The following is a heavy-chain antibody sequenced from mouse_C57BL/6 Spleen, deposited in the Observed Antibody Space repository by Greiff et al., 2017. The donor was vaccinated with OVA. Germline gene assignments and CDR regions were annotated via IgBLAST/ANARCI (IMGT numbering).Heavy chain of an antibody. J-gene: IGHJ2*01. V-gene: IGHV5-4*01. CDR2: ISDGGSYT. CDR3: AREGRWTPPGYFDY. D-gene: IGHD2-3*01. CDR1: GFTFSSYA. Sequence: EVNVVESGGGLVKPGGSLKLSCAASGFTFSSYAMSWVRQTPEKRLEWVATISDGGSYTYYPDNVKGRFTISRDNAKNNLYLQMSHLKSEDTAMYDCAREGRWTPPGYFDYWGQGTTLTVSS.